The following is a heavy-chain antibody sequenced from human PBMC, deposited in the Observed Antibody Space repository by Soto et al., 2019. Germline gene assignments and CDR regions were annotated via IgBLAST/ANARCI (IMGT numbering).Heavy chain of an antibody. CDR3: ARDGYDFWSGYYSGRDYYYYMDV. D-gene: IGHD3-3*01. V-gene: IGHV1-18*01. CDR2: ISAYNGNT. Sequence: GASVKVSCKASGYTFTSYGISWVRQAPGQGLEWMGWISAYNGNTNYAQKLQGRVTMTTDTSTSTAYMELRSLRSDDTAVYYCARDGYDFWSGYYSGRDYYYYMDVWGKGTTVTVSS. J-gene: IGHJ6*03. CDR1: GYTFTSYG.